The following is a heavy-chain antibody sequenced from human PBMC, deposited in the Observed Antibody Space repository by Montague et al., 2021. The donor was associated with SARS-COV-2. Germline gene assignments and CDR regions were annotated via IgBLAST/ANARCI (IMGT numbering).Heavy chain of an antibody. CDR3: ARDNYDYVWGSYRYIY. V-gene: IGHV3-30*04. Sequence: LRLSLSASGFTFSSYAMHWVRQAPGKGLEWVAVISYDGSNKYYADSVKGRFTISRDNSKNTLYLQMNSLRAEDTAVYYCARDNYDYVWGSYRYIYWGQGTLVTVSS. D-gene: IGHD3-16*02. J-gene: IGHJ4*02. CDR1: GFTFSSYA. CDR2: ISYDGSNK.